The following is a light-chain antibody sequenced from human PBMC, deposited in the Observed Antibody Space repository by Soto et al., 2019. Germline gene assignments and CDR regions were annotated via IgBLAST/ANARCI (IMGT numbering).Light chain of an antibody. J-gene: IGLJ1*01. CDR2: DFP. CDR3: NSFTRISTYV. V-gene: IGLV2-14*03. CDR1: SSDVGGFNY. Sequence: QSVLTKPASVSGCPGQSITISCTGNSSDVGGFNYVSWYQQQPGKAPNLMIFDFPNRPSGVSFRFSGSKSGNTASLTISGLHFFYLADYSCNSFTRISTYVFRTGTNLTVL.